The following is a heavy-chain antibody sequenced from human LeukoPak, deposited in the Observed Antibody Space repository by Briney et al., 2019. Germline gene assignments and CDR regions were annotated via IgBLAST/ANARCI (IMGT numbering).Heavy chain of an antibody. V-gene: IGHV3-74*01. CDR1: GFIFSTFR. CDR3: ARDLKGPLDV. CDR2: IKNDGSST. Sequence: GGSLRLSCAASGFIFSTFRMHWVRQAPGKGLVRVSHIKNDGSSTSYAGSVKGRFTISRDNAKNTLYLQMNSLRAEDTAVYYCARDLKGPLDVWGQGTTVTVSS. J-gene: IGHJ6*02.